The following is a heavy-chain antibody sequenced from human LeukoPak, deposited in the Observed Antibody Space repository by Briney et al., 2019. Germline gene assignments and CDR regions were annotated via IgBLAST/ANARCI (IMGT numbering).Heavy chain of an antibody. Sequence: PSETLSLTCTVSGGSISSSNYYWGWIRQPPGKGLEWIGEINHSGSTNYNPSLKSRVTISVGTSKNQFSLKLSSVTAADTAVYYCARIPRGYSANWGQGTLVTVSS. V-gene: IGHV4-39*07. D-gene: IGHD5-18*01. CDR2: INHSGST. CDR1: GGSISSSNYY. J-gene: IGHJ4*02. CDR3: ARIPRGYSAN.